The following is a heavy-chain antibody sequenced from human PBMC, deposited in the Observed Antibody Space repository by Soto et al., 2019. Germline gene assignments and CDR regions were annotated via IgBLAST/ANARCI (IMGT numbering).Heavy chain of an antibody. CDR2: ISSDGRDR. CDR1: GLTFISYG. Sequence: QVQLVESGGGVVQPGRSLRLSCAASGLTFISYGIHWVRQAPGKGLEWVAVISSDGRDRHYADSVKGRFTISRDNSNNTLSLHMNRLRADDTAVYYCAKDFEIGGAAYYFDYWGQGTLVTVSS. V-gene: IGHV3-30*18. D-gene: IGHD1-26*01. J-gene: IGHJ4*02. CDR3: AKDFEIGGAAYYFDY.